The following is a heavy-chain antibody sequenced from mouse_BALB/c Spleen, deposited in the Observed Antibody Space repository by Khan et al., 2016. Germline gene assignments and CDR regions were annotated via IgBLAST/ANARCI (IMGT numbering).Heavy chain of an antibody. CDR2: ISYDGSN. V-gene: IGHV3-6*02. CDR1: GYSITSGYY. J-gene: IGHJ1*01. D-gene: IGHD4-1*01. CDR3: ARGGLGPRYFDV. Sequence: EVQLVESGPGLVKPSQSLSLTCSVTGYSITSGYYWNWIRQFPGNKLEWMGYISYDGSNNYNPSLKSRISITRDTSKNHFFLKLNSVTTEDTATXYCARGGLGPRYFDVWGAGTTVTVSS.